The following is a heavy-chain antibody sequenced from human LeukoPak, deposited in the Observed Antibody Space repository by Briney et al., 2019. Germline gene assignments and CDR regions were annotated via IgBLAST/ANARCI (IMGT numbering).Heavy chain of an antibody. J-gene: IGHJ5*02. CDR1: GGSISSGGYY. CDR2: IYYSGST. CDR3: ARGADSSGYYYGGNNWFDP. Sequence: PSETLSLTCTVSGGSISSGGYYWSWIRQHPGQGLEWIGCIYYSGSTYYNPSLKRRVTISVDTSKNQFSLKLSSVTAADTAVYYCARGADSSGYYYGGNNWFDPWGQGTLVTVSS. V-gene: IGHV4-31*03. D-gene: IGHD3-22*01.